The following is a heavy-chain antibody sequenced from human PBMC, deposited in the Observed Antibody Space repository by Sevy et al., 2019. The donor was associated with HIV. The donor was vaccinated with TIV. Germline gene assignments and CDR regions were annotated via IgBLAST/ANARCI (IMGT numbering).Heavy chain of an antibody. J-gene: IGHJ4*02. D-gene: IGHD6-13*01. Sequence: SETLSLTCTVSGGSVSSGSYYWSWIRQPPGKGLEWIGYIDYSGSTNYNPSLKSRVTISVDTSKNQFSLKLSSVTAADTAVYYCARVGKGIAAVWGQGTLVTVSS. CDR3: ARVGKGIAAV. CDR1: GGSVSSGSYY. CDR2: IDYSGST. V-gene: IGHV4-61*01.